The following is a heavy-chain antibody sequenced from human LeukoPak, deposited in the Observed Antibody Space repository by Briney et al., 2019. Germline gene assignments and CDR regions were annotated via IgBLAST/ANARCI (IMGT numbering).Heavy chain of an antibody. CDR3: ARASSYYDSSGYSRGYYFDY. V-gene: IGHV1-2*04. CDR2: INPNSGGT. CDR1: GYTFTGYY. J-gene: IGHJ4*02. D-gene: IGHD3-22*01. Sequence: ASVKVSCKASGYTFTGYYMHWVRQAPGQGLEWMGWINPNSGGTNYAQKFQGWVTMTRDTSISTAYMELSRLGSDDTAVYYCARASSYYDSSGYSRGYYFDYWGQGTLVTVSS.